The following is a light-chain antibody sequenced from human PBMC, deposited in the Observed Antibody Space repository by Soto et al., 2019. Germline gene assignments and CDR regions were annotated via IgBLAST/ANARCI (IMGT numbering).Light chain of an antibody. CDR2: DAS. V-gene: IGKV3D-15*03. CDR3: QQYNDRPPIT. Sequence: EIVLTQSPATLSLSPGERATLSCRASQTGRNNYLAWYQQKPGQAPRLLIYDASSRATGIPDRFSGSESGTEFSLTISILQSEDFAVYYCQQYNDRPPITFGQGTRLEIK. J-gene: IGKJ5*01. CDR1: QTGRNN.